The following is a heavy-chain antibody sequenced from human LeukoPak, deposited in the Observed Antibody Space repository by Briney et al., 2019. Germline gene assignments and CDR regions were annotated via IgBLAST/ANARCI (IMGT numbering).Heavy chain of an antibody. J-gene: IGHJ4*02. CDR1: GFTFSSYA. V-gene: IGHV3-7*01. CDR3: ASLEYGGGPDD. CDR2: INPDGTET. Sequence: PGGSLRLSCAASGFTFSSYAMSWVRHAPAKGPEGVACINPDGTETPYVDSVKGRFTISRDNARNSLHLQMNSLRAEDTAVYYCASLEYGGGPDDWGQGTLVTVSS. D-gene: IGHD2/OR15-2a*01.